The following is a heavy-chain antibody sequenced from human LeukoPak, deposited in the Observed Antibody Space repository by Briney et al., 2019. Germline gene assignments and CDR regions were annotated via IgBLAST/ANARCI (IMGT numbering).Heavy chain of an antibody. V-gene: IGHV3-7*01. CDR1: GFTFTMHW. D-gene: IGHD4/OR15-4a*01. Sequence: GGSLRLSCASSGFTFTMHWMSWVRQAPGKGLEWVANIKQDGSEKYYVDSVKGRFTISRDNANNSLYLQMNSLRAEDTAVYYCARVQTTGADSFDVWGQGTMVTVSS. J-gene: IGHJ3*01. CDR2: IKQDGSEK. CDR3: ARVQTTGADSFDV.